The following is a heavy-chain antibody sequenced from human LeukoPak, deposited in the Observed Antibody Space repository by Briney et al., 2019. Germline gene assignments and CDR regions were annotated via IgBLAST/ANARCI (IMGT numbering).Heavy chain of an antibody. CDR2: ISGSGGST. CDR3: AKGSRDTLLLWFGELGDWFDP. J-gene: IGHJ5*02. D-gene: IGHD3-10*01. CDR1: GFTFSGYA. V-gene: IGHV3-23*01. Sequence: PGGSLRLSCAASGFTFSGYAMSWVRQAPGKGLEWVSAISGSGGSTYYADSVKGRFTISRDNSKNTLYLQMNSLRAEDTAVYYCAKGSRDTLLLWFGELGDWFDPWGQGTLVTVSS.